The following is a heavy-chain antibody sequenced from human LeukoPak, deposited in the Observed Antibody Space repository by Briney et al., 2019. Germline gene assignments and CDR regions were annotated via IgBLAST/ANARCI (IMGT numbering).Heavy chain of an antibody. Sequence: PSEILSLTCTVSGYSISSGYYWGWIRQPPGKGLEWIGSIYHSGSTYYNPSLKSRVTISVDTSKNQFSLKLSSVTAADTAVYYCARVDVAAAGTPLDYWGQGTLVTVSS. CDR2: IYHSGST. CDR3: ARVDVAAAGTPLDY. J-gene: IGHJ4*02. CDR1: GYSISSGYY. D-gene: IGHD6-13*01. V-gene: IGHV4-38-2*02.